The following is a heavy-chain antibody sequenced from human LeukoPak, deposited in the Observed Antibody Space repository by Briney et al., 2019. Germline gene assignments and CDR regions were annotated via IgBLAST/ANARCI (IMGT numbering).Heavy chain of an antibody. D-gene: IGHD3-3*01. CDR3: ARGSLITIFGVVQADY. V-gene: IGHV3-21*01. CDR1: GFTFSSYS. Sequence: GGSLRLSCVASGFTFSSYSMNWVRQAPGKGLEWVSSISSSSSYIYYADSVKGRFTISRDNAKNSLYLQMNSLRAEDTAVYYCARGSLITIFGVVQADYWGQGTLVTVSP. CDR2: ISSSSSYI. J-gene: IGHJ4*02.